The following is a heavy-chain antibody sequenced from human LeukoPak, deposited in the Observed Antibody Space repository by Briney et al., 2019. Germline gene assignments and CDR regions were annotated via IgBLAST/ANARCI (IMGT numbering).Heavy chain of an antibody. Sequence: GRSLRLSCAASGFTFSNAWMSWVRQAPGKGLGWVGRIKSKTDGGTTDYAAPVKGRFTISRDDSKNTLYLQMNSLKTEDTAVYYCTTTTVTMILDAFDYWGQGTLVTVSS. D-gene: IGHD4-17*01. J-gene: IGHJ4*02. CDR3: TTTTVTMILDAFDY. CDR2: IKSKTDGGTT. V-gene: IGHV3-15*01. CDR1: GFTFSNAW.